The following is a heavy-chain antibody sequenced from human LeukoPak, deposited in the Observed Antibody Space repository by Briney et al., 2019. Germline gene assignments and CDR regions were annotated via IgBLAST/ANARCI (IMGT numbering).Heavy chain of an antibody. CDR3: ARVEGLIVVVPAASSMDV. J-gene: IGHJ6*03. Sequence: ASVEVSCKASGYTFTGYYMHWVRQAPGQGLEWMGWINPNSGGTNYAQKFQGWVTMTRDTSISTAYMELRSLRSDDTAVYYCARVEGLIVVVPAASSMDVWGKGTTVTVSS. CDR2: INPNSGGT. D-gene: IGHD2-2*01. V-gene: IGHV1-2*04. CDR1: GYTFTGYY.